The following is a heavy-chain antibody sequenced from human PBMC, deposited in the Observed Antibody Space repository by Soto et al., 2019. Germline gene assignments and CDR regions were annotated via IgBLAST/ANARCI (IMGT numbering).Heavy chain of an antibody. CDR2: IYYSGTT. CDR1: GGSISSSSYY. V-gene: IGHV4-39*01. CDR3: ARGRTVTTYRYYGLDV. J-gene: IGHJ6*02. D-gene: IGHD4-17*01. Sequence: SETLSLTCSVSGGSISSSSYYWDWIRQPPGKGLEWIGSIYYSGTTFYNPSLESRVTISGDTSKNEFFLEVTSVTAADTAVYYCARGRTVTTYRYYGLDVWGQGTTVTVSS.